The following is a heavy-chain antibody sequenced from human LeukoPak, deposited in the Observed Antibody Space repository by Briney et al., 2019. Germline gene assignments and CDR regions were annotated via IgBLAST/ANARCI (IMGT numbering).Heavy chain of an antibody. Sequence: GGSLRLSCAASGFTVSSNYMSWVRQAPGKGLEWVSVIYSGGSTYYADSVKGRFTISRDNSKNTLYLQMNSLRAEDTAVYYCAGDAHYYDSRAYYYYGMDVWGQGTTVTVSS. CDR1: GFTVSSNY. J-gene: IGHJ6*02. CDR3: AGDAHYYDSRAYYYYGMDV. CDR2: IYSGGST. V-gene: IGHV3-66*01. D-gene: IGHD3-22*01.